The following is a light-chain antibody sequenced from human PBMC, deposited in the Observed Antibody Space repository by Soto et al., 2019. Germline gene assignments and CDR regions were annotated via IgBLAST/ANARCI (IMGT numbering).Light chain of an antibody. CDR3: QQNDNLRWT. CDR1: QTISSW. V-gene: IGKV1-33*01. Sequence: IQMTQSPSTLSGSVGDRVTIICRASQTISSWLAWYQQKPGKAPNLLIYDASELQTGVPSRFSGSGSGTDFTFTINSLQPEDIATYYCQQNDNLRWTFGQGTKVDIK. J-gene: IGKJ1*01. CDR2: DAS.